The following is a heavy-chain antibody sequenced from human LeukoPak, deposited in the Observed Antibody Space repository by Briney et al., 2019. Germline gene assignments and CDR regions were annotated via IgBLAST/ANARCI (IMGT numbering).Heavy chain of an antibody. CDR1: GGTSNSHA. V-gene: IGHV1-18*01. CDR3: ARDRERQNYYYMDV. D-gene: IGHD1-26*01. CDR2: ISAYNGNT. J-gene: IGHJ6*03. Sequence: ASVKVSCKASGGTSNSHAISWVRQAPGQGLEWMGWISAYNGNTNYAQKLQGRVTMTTDTSTSTAYMELRSLRSDDTAVYYCARDRERQNYYYMDVWGKGTTVTVSS.